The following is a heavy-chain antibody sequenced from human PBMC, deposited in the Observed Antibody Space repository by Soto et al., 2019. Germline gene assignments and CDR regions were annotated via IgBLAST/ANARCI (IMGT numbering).Heavy chain of an antibody. CDR1: GYTLTELS. CDR3: ATTGPSRYYDSSGLFDY. CDR2: FDPEDGET. D-gene: IGHD3-22*01. Sequence: ASVKVSCKVSGYTLTELSMHWVRQAPGKGLEWMGGFDPEDGETIYAQKFQGRVTMTEDTSTDTAYMELSSLRSEDTAVYYCATTGPSRYYDSSGLFDYWGQGTLVTVS. J-gene: IGHJ4*02. V-gene: IGHV1-24*01.